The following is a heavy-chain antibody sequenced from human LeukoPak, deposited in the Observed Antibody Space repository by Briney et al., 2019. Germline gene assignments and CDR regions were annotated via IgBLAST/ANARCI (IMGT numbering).Heavy chain of an antibody. Sequence: GASVKVSCTASGYTFTSYGISWVRQAPGQGLESMGWISAYNGNTNYAQKLQGRVTMTTDTSTSTAYMELRSLRSDDTAVYYCARVERLILTIFGLTNYGMDVWGQGTTVTVSS. CDR2: ISAYNGNT. D-gene: IGHD3-3*01. J-gene: IGHJ6*02. CDR3: ARVERLILTIFGLTNYGMDV. CDR1: GYTFTSYG. V-gene: IGHV1-18*01.